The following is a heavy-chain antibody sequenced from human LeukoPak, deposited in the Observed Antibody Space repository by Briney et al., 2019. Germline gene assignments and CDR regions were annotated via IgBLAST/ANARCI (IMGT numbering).Heavy chain of an antibody. D-gene: IGHD5-12*01. J-gene: IGHJ3*02. V-gene: IGHV3-30*14. Sequence: GGSLRLSCAASGFTFSSYAMHWVRQAPGKGLEWVAVISYDGSNKYYADSVKGRFTISRDNSKNTLYLQMNSLRAEDTAVYYCARDPLSGYNPDAFDIWGQGTMVTVSS. CDR3: ARDPLSGYNPDAFDI. CDR1: GFTFSSYA. CDR2: ISYDGSNK.